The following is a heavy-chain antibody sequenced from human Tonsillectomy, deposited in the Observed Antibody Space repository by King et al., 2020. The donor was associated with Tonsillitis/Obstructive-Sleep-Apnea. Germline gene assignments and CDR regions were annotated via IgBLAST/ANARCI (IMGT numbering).Heavy chain of an antibody. CDR1: GYTFTSYG. J-gene: IGHJ6*03. CDR2: ISAYNGNT. V-gene: IGHV1-18*01. CDR3: ARDGGTDPSTYYYYYYYMDV. D-gene: IGHD1-1*01. Sequence: VQLVESGAEVKKPGASVKVSCKASGYTFTSYGISWVRQAPGQGLEWMGWISAYNGNTNYAQTLQGRVTMTTDTSTSTAYMELRSLRSDDTAVYYCARDGGTDPSTYYYYYYYMDVWGKGTTVTVSS.